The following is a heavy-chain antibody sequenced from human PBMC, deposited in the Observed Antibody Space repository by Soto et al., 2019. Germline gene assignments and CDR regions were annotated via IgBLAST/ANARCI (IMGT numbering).Heavy chain of an antibody. D-gene: IGHD2-2*01. CDR3: AREYQLLGYDAFDI. CDR2: ISSSSSYI. J-gene: IGHJ3*02. V-gene: IGHV3-21*01. CDR1: GFTFSSYS. Sequence: GGSLRLSCAASGFTFSSYSMNWVRQAPGKGLEWVSSISSSSSYIYYADSVKGRFTISRDNAKNSLYLQMNSLRAEDTAVYYCAREYQLLGYDAFDIWGQGTMVTVS.